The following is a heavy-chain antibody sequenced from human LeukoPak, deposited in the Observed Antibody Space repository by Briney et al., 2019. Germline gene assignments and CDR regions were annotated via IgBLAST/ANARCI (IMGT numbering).Heavy chain of an antibody. D-gene: IGHD6-13*01. CDR3: ASGKLTGIAAPYYYYYGMDV. V-gene: IGHV4-59*01. J-gene: IGHJ6*02. Sequence: PSETLSLTCTVSSGPMSRYYWSWIRQPPGKGLEWIGYYYYGVKSNYNLSLKSRVTISVDTSKYQFSLKLSYVTAADTAVYYCASGKLTGIAAPYYYYYGMDVWGQGTTVTVSS. CDR2: YYYGVKS. CDR1: SGPMSRYY.